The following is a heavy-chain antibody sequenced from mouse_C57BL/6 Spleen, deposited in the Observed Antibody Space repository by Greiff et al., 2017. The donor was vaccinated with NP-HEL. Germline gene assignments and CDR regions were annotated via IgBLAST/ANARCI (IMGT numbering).Heavy chain of an antibody. V-gene: IGHV8-8*01. Sequence: QVTLKESGPGILQPSPTLSLSCSFSGFSLSTFGMGVGWLRQPSGLGLEWLAHPWWDDAKYNNPFLKSRLTISENTSKNQVILKSANVDTADTATYYGARMGYYGSSNWFAYWGQGTLVTVSA. CDR2: PWWDDAK. CDR1: GFSLSTFGMG. CDR3: ARMGYYGSSNWFAY. D-gene: IGHD1-1*01. J-gene: IGHJ3*01.